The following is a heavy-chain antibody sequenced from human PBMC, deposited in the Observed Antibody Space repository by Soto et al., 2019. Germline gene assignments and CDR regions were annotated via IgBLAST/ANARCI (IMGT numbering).Heavy chain of an antibody. CDR1: GGTFSSYA. Sequence: GASVKVSCKASGGTFSSYAISWVRQAPGQGLEWMGGIIPIFGTANYAQKFQGRVTITADESTSTAYMELSSLRSEDTAVYYCARVGNLYSGYDRSFDYWGQGTLVTVSS. V-gene: IGHV1-69*13. D-gene: IGHD5-12*01. CDR3: ARVGNLYSGYDRSFDY. CDR2: IIPIFGTA. J-gene: IGHJ4*02.